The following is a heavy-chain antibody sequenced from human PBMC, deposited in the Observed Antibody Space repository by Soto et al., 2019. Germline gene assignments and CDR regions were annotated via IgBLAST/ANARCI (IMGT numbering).Heavy chain of an antibody. CDR3: AWHIVVVTALDAFDT. V-gene: IGHV4-59*01. D-gene: IGHD2-21*02. CDR1: GGSISSYY. CDR2: IYYSGST. J-gene: IGHJ3*02. Sequence: SETLSLTCTVSGGSISSYYWSWIRQPPGKGLEWIGYIYYSGSTNYNPSLKSRVTISVDTSKNQFSLKLSSVTAADTAVYYCAWHIVVVTALDAFDTWRQGAMVTVSS.